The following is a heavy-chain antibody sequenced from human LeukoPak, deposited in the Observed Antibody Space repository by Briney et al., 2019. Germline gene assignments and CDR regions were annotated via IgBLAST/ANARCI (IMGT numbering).Heavy chain of an antibody. D-gene: IGHD2-8*01. CDR3: AGGTTNTKGAFDM. J-gene: IGHJ3*02. CDR1: GYTFTTYY. Sequence: ASVKVSCKASGYTFTTYYVHWVRQAPGQGLEWMGIINPTGSTIYAQKFQGRVTMTRDTSTSTVYMELSSLRSEDTAVYYCAGGTTNTKGAFDMWGQGTMVTVSS. CDR2: INPTGST. V-gene: IGHV1-46*01.